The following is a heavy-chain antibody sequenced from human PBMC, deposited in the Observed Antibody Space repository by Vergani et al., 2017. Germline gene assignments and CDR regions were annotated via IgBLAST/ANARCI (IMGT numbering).Heavy chain of an antibody. J-gene: IGHJ6*02. CDR2: IDPSDSYT. D-gene: IGHD6-19*01. CDR3: ARHAVAGGYYYYYYGMDV. V-gene: IGHV5-10-1*01. CDR1: GYSFPSYW. Sequence: EVQLVQSGAEVKKPGESLRISCKGSGYSFPSYWIRWVRQMPGKGLEWMGSIDPSDSYTKYSPSFQGHVTISAYKSISTAYLQWSSLKASDTAMYYCARHAVAGGYYYYYYGMDVWGQGTTVTVSS.